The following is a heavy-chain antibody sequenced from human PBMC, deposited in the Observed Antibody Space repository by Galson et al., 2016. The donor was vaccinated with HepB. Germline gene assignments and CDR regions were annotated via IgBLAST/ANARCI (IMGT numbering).Heavy chain of an antibody. CDR1: GFSFSTYG. V-gene: IGHV3-30*18. J-gene: IGHJ6*02. D-gene: IGHD2-15*01. Sequence: SLRLSCAASGFSFSTYGIHWVRQAPGKGLEWVAVIAYHGNDKYYADSVKGRFTMSRDNNKNTLHLQMNSLRPEDTAVYYCAKDRDGYCSDITCRSYGMDVWGQGTTVTVSS. CDR2: IAYHGNDK. CDR3: AKDRDGYCSDITCRSYGMDV.